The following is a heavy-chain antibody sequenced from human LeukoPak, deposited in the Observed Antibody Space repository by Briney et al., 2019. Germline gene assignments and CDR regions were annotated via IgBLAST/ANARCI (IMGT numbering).Heavy chain of an antibody. CDR1: GFTVSSNY. D-gene: IGHD2-2*01. J-gene: IGHJ4*02. V-gene: IGHV3-66*02. CDR2: IYSGGST. CDR3: AGERVVVPAAFFDY. Sequence: GGSLRLSCAASGFTVSSNYMSWVRQAPGKGLEWVSVIYSGGSTYYADSVKGRFTISRDNSKNTLYLQMNSLRAEDTAVYYCAGERVVVPAAFFDYWGQGTLVTVSS.